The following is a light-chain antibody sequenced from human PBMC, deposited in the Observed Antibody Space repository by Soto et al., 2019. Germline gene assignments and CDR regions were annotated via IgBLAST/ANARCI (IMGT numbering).Light chain of an antibody. CDR2: NNN. V-gene: IGLV1-44*01. CDR1: SSNIGSGT. Sequence: QAVVTQPPSVSGTPGQRVTISCSGSSSNIGSGTVNWYQQLPGTAPKLLIYNNNQRPSGVPDRFSGSKSGTSGSLAISGLQSEDEADYYCASWDDSLNGLYVFGTGTKVTVL. CDR3: ASWDDSLNGLYV. J-gene: IGLJ1*01.